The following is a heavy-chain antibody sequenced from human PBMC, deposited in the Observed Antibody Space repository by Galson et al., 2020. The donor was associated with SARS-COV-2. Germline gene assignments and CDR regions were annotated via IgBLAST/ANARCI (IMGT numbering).Heavy chain of an antibody. CDR2: ITSSGGIT. D-gene: IGHD4-4*01. V-gene: IGHV3-23*01. Sequence: GESLKISCAASGITFSTYAMSWVRQAPGKGLEWVSGITSSGGITYYADSVKGRFTISRDNSKNTLYLEMNSLRAEDTALYYCAKDVLNSKWLDFDYWGQGTLVTVSS. J-gene: IGHJ4*02. CDR1: GITFSTYA. CDR3: AKDVLNSKWLDFDY.